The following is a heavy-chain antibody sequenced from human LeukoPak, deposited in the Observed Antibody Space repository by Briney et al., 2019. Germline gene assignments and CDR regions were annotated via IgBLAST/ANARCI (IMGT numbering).Heavy chain of an antibody. CDR2: ADWDDDK. CDR3: ARLQTAVAGWSHDAVDV. CDR1: GFSLSAWGMC. J-gene: IGHJ3*01. V-gene: IGHV2-70*11. D-gene: IGHD6-19*01. Sequence: SGPALVKPTQTLTLTCTFSGFSLSAWGMCVNWIRQPPGKALEWLARADWDDDKYYTTSLKTRLTISKDMSKNQVVLTMTNVDPMDTATYYCARLQTAVAGWSHDAVDVWGQGTVVTFS.